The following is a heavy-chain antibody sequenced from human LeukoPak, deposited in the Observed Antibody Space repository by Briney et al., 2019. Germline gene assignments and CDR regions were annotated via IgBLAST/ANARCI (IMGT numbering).Heavy chain of an antibody. Sequence: SETLSLTCTVSGGSISSYYWSWIRQPPGKGLEWIGYIYYSGSTNYNPSLKSRVTISVDTSKNQFSLKLSSATAADTAVYYCARGGSYGVMDRSDAFDIWGQGTMVTVSS. CDR2: IYYSGST. J-gene: IGHJ3*02. D-gene: IGHD1-26*01. V-gene: IGHV4-59*01. CDR3: ARGGSYGVMDRSDAFDI. CDR1: GGSISSYY.